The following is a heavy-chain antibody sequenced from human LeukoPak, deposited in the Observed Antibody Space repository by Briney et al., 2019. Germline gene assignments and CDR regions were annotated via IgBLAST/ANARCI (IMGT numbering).Heavy chain of an antibody. CDR3: ARGDSQQQYCSSTSRYRGNDYYYYMDV. CDR2: IIPIFGTA. Sequence: SVKVSCKASGGTFSSYAISWVRQAPGQGLEWMGGIIPIFGTANYAQKFQGRVTITTDESTSTAYMELSSLRSEDTAVYYCARGDSQQQYCSSTSRYRGNDYYYYMDVWGKGTTVTVSS. J-gene: IGHJ6*03. V-gene: IGHV1-69*05. D-gene: IGHD2-2*02. CDR1: GGTFSSYA.